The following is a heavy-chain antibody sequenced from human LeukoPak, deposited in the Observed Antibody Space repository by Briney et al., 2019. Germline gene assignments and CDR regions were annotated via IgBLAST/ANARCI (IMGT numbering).Heavy chain of an antibody. CDR3: ARGEYYYDGGY. J-gene: IGHJ4*02. D-gene: IGHD3-22*01. CDR1: GFTSRSYW. CDR2: INQDGSQK. Sequence: GGSLRLSCAASGFTSRSYWMSWVRQAPGKGPEWVANINQDGSQKYYVDSVRGRFTISRDNAKDSLYLQMNSLRVEDTAVYYCARGEYYYDGGYWGQGTLVAVSS. V-gene: IGHV3-7*03.